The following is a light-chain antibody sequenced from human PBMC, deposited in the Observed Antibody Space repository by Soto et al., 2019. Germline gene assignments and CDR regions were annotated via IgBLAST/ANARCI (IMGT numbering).Light chain of an antibody. V-gene: IGKV1-39*01. CDR2: AAS. J-gene: IGKJ2*01. Sequence: DIQMTQSPSSLSASVGDRVTLTCRASQTIGNFLNWYQQKPGKAPKLLIYAASTWESGVPSRFSASGSGTDFTLTISTLQPEDFAIYYCQQSYSALMYTFGQGTKLEIK. CDR1: QTIGNF. CDR3: QQSYSALMYT.